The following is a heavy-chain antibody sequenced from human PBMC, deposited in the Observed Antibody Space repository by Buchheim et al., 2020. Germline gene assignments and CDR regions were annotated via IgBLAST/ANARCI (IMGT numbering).Heavy chain of an antibody. J-gene: IGHJ6*03. CDR3: AKDGYYDSSGYSPTYYYYMDV. Sequence: EVQLLESGGGLVQPGGSLRLSCAASGFTFSSYAMSWVRQAPGKGLEWVSAISGSGGSTYYANSVKGRFTISSDNPTNTLYLQMNSLRAEDTAVYYCAKDGYYDSSGYSPTYYYYMDVWGKGTT. D-gene: IGHD3-22*01. CDR2: ISGSGGST. V-gene: IGHV3-23*01. CDR1: GFTFSSYA.